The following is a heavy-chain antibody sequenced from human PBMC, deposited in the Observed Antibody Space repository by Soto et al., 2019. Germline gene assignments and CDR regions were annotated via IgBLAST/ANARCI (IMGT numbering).Heavy chain of an antibody. CDR2: IKAYSGNT. V-gene: IGHV1-18*01. D-gene: IGHD4-17*01. Sequence: QLVQSGAEAKKPGASVKVSCKASGYTFPTSTISWLRQAPGQGLEWIGWIKAYSGNTNYAQKLQGRVTMTTDTSTSTAYMELRSLSTDDTAIYYCAIANYGDDDYWGQGTLVTVSS. J-gene: IGHJ4*02. CDR3: AIANYGDDDY. CDR1: GYTFPTST.